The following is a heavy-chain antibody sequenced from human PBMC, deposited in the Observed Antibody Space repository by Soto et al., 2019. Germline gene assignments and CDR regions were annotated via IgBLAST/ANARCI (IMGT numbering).Heavy chain of an antibody. Sequence: SETLSLTCAVYGGSFSGYYWSWIRQPPGKGLEWIGYIYYSGSTNYNPSLKSRVTISVDTSKNQFSLKLTSVTAADTAVYYCARGGDHATTLAHFRGQRISVTVSS. V-gene: IGHV4-59*12. D-gene: IGHD1-26*01. J-gene: IGHJ4*02. CDR2: IYYSGST. CDR1: GGSFSGYY. CDR3: ARGGDHATTLAHF.